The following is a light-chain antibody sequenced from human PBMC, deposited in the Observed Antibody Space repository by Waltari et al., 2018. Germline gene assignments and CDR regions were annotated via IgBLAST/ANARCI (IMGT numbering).Light chain of an antibody. Sequence: SALTQPPSASGSPGQSVTISCPGTSSAVGGYKFVSWYQQHPGRAPKLMIYEVNQRPSGVPDRFSGSKSGNTASLTVSGLQAEDEADYYCSSYAGSNNLVFGTGTKVTVL. CDR3: SSYAGSNNLV. CDR2: EVN. V-gene: IGLV2-8*01. J-gene: IGLJ1*01. CDR1: SSAVGGYKF.